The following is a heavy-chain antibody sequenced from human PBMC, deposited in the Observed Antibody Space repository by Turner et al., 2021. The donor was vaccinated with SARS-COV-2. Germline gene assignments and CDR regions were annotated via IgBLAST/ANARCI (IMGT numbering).Heavy chain of an antibody. J-gene: IGHJ3*02. D-gene: IGHD6-19*01. CDR1: GFSLSDYY. V-gene: IGHV3-11*04. CDR3: ARDGGDQSGCAFDI. Sequence: HLVESWGGLVKPGGSLTLSCVASGFSLSDYYMSWVRQAPGKGLEWLSYINSTGYIINSADSVKGRFTVSRDNAKNSLSLVMDSLRAEDTAVYYCARDGGDQSGCAFDIWGQGTMVTVSS. CDR2: INSTGYII.